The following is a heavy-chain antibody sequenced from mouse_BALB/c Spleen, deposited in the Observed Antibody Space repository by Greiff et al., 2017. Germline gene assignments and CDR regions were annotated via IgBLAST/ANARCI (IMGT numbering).Heavy chain of an antibody. D-gene: IGHD2-4*01. J-gene: IGHJ3*01. CDR2: IYPGNSDT. CDR3: TRRGTYDYDVWFAY. V-gene: IGHV1-5*01. Sequence: VQLQQSGTVLARPGASVKMSCKASGYTFTSYWMHWVKQRPGQGLEWIGAIYPGNSDTSYNQKFKGKAKLTAVTSTSTAYMELSSLTNEDSAVYYCTRRGTYDYDVWFAYWGQGTLVTVSA. CDR1: GYTFTSYW.